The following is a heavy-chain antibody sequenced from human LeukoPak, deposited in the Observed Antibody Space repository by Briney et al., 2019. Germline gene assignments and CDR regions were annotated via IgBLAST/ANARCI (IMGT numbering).Heavy chain of an antibody. CDR2: ISGSSSTI. CDR1: GFTFSTSN. CDR3: ARALVAAARNFDY. V-gene: IGHV3-48*01. D-gene: IGHD6-13*01. Sequence: GESLKISCAASGFTFSTSNMNWVRQAPGKGLEWISYISGSSSTIYYADSVKGRFTISRDNAKNSLYLQMNSLRAEDTAVYYCARALVAAARNFDYWGQGTLVTVSS. J-gene: IGHJ4*02.